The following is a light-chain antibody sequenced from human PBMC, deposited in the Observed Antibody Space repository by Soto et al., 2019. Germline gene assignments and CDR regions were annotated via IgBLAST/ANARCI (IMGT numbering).Light chain of an antibody. Sequence: EIVLTQSPGTLSLSPGERATLSCRASQSVNSNWLAWYQQKPGQAPRLLIYDASSRATGIPDRFSGSGSGTDFTLTISRLEPEDFAVYYCLQSCSSPLTFGGGTNVEIK. V-gene: IGKV3-20*01. CDR1: QSVNSNW. CDR3: LQSCSSPLT. CDR2: DAS. J-gene: IGKJ4*01.